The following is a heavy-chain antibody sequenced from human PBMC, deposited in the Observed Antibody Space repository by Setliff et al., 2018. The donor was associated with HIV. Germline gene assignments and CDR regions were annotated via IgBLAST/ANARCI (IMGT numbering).Heavy chain of an antibody. Sequence: PSETLSLTCAVSGGSLSGYFWTWVRQIPAKGLEWIGSISQSGTTYYSPSLKNRVTISVDTSRNRFSLKLGSVSASDTANYYCARQPLYFGEPYYFDYWGLGTLVTVS. CDR3: ARQPLYFGEPYYFDY. V-gene: IGHV4-34*01. D-gene: IGHD3-10*01. J-gene: IGHJ4*02. CDR2: ISQSGTT. CDR1: GGSLSGYF.